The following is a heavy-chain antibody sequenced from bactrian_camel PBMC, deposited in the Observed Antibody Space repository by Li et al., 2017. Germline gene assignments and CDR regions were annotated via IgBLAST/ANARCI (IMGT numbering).Heavy chain of an antibody. CDR3: VTSGYAY. CDR1: GYTYGSGC. J-gene: IGHJ4*01. D-gene: IGHD1*01. V-gene: IGHV3S1*01. CDR2: ICAPYSIK. Sequence: HVQLVESGGGSVQAGGSLRLSCVASGYTYGSGCMAWFRQAPGKEREGVASICAPYSIKYYADSVKGRFTIFQDNTKNTLYLQMNSLKTEDTALYYCVTSGYAYWGQGTQVTVS.